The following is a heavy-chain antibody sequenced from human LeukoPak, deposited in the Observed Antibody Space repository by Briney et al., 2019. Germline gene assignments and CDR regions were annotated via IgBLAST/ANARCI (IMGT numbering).Heavy chain of an antibody. CDR2: INPNSGGT. CDR3: ARARERSGSYLPLY. J-gene: IGHJ4*02. V-gene: IGHV1-2*04. CDR1: GYAIISHY. Sequence: GASVKVSCKASGYAIISHYMHWVREAPGQGLEWMGWINPNSGGTNYAQKFQGWVTMTRDTSISTAYMELSRLRSDDTAVYYCARARERSGSYLPLYWGQGTLVTVSS. D-gene: IGHD1-26*01.